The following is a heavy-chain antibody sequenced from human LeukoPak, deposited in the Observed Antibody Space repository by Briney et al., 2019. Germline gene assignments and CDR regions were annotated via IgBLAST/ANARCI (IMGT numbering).Heavy chain of an antibody. Sequence: SETLSLTCTVSGGSISSYYWSWIRQPPGKGLEWIGYIYYSGSTNHNPSLKSRVTISVDTSKNQFPLKLSSVTAADTAVYYCARHQLGIFVAFDIWGQGTMVTVSS. J-gene: IGHJ3*02. V-gene: IGHV4-59*08. D-gene: IGHD7-27*01. CDR2: IYYSGST. CDR3: ARHQLGIFVAFDI. CDR1: GGSISSYY.